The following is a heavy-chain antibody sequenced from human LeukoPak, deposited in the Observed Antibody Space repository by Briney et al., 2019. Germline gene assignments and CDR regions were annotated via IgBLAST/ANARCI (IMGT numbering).Heavy chain of an antibody. CDR1: GGSISSYY. CDR2: IYYSGST. V-gene: IGHV4-59*01. D-gene: IGHD3-16*01. Sequence: PSETLSLTCTVSGGSISSYYWSWIRQPPGKGLEWIGYIYYSGSTNYNPTLKSRVTISVDTSKNQFSLKLSSVTAADTAVYYCARGGWGDWFDPWGQGTLVTVSS. J-gene: IGHJ5*02. CDR3: ARGGWGDWFDP.